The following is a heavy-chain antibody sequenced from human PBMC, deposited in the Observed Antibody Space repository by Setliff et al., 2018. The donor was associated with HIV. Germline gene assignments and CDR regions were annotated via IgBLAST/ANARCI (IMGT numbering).Heavy chain of an antibody. CDR1: GGSISSGGYY. Sequence: PSETLSLTCTVSGGSISSGGYYWSWIRHRPEKGLEWIGYIYYSGSTYYNPSLKSRVTISVDMSKNQFSLNLSSVTAADTAVYYCARSIAGTGFNYYYFMDVWGKGTTVTVSS. V-gene: IGHV4-31*03. CDR3: ARSIAGTGFNYYYFMDV. J-gene: IGHJ6*03. D-gene: IGHD6-13*01. CDR2: IYYSGST.